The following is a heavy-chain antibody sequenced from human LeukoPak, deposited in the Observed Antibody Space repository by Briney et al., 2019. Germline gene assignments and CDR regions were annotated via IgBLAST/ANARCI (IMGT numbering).Heavy chain of an antibody. V-gene: IGHV3-30*18. CDR3: AKDPGSSGWYLRY. CDR2: ISYNGSNK. D-gene: IGHD6-19*01. CDR1: GFTFSSYG. J-gene: IGHJ4*02. Sequence: AGRSLRLSCAASGFTFSSYGMHWVRQAPGKGLEWVAVISYNGSNKYYADSVKGRLTISRDNSENTLYLQMNSLRAEDTAVYYCAKDPGSSGWYLRYWGQGTLVTVSS.